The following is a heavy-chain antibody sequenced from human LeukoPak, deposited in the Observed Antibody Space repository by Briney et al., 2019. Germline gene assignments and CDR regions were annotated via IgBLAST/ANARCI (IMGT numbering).Heavy chain of an antibody. CDR2: IYYSGST. V-gene: IGHV4-59*01. Sequence: SETLSLTCTVSGGSISSYYWSWIRQPPGKGLEWIGYIYYSGSTNYNPSLKSRVTISVDTSKNQFSLKLSSVTAADTAVYYCARVSDFWSPFDPWGQETLVTVSS. D-gene: IGHD3-3*01. CDR1: GGSISSYY. J-gene: IGHJ5*02. CDR3: ARVSDFWSPFDP.